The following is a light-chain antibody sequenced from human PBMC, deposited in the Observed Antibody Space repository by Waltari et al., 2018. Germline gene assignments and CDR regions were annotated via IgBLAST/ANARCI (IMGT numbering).Light chain of an antibody. CDR1: ITDVGGYDS. J-gene: IGLJ2*01. CDR2: EVS. V-gene: IGLV2-14*01. Sequence: QSALTQPASVPGSPGQSLTIPCPVPITDVGGYDSLSWYQQHPGKAPKLMIYEVSNRPSGVSNRFSGSKSGNTASLTISGLQAEDEADYYCSSYTSSSTLPVFGGGTKLTVL. CDR3: SSYTSSSTLPV.